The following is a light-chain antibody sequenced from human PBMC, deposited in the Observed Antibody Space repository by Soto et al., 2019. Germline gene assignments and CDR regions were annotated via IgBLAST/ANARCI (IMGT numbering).Light chain of an antibody. V-gene: IGKV1-39*01. Sequence: DIQMTQSPSSLSASVGDTVTITSRASQSISRYLNWYQQKPGKAPNLLIYGATSLQSGVPSRFSGSGSATDFTLTISSLQPEDFATYFCQQSYNFLFTFGPGTKVDI. J-gene: IGKJ3*01. CDR3: QQSYNFLFT. CDR2: GAT. CDR1: QSISRY.